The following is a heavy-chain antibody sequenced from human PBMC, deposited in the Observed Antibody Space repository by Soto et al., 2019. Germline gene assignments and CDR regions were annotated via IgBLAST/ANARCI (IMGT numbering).Heavy chain of an antibody. D-gene: IGHD6-19*01. CDR1: GGPISSSNHF. CDR3: ARHGSGGQRTWFDP. CDR2: IYYTGNT. J-gene: IGHJ5*02. Sequence: SETLSLTCTVSGGPISSSNHFWGWIRQPPGKGLEWIGTIYYTGNTYYNSSLKSRVTMSVDTSRNQFSLKLSSVTAADTAVYYCARHGSGGQRTWFDPRGPGIPVTVSS. V-gene: IGHV4-39*01.